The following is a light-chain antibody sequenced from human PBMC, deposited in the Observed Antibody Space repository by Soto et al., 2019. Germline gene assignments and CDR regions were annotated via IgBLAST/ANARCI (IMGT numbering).Light chain of an antibody. CDR2: DAS. V-gene: IGKV3D-20*02. J-gene: IGKJ1*01. CDR1: QSIRSSY. Sequence: EIVMTQSPGTLSLSPGQRATLSCRASQSIRSSYLAWYQQKPGQAPRLLIYDASNRATGIPARFSGSGSGTDFTLTISSLEPEDFAVYYCQQRGNRPPWTFGQGTKVDIK. CDR3: QQRGNRPPWT.